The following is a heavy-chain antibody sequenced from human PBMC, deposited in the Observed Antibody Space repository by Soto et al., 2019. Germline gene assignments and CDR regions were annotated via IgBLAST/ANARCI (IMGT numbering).Heavy chain of an antibody. J-gene: IGHJ4*02. CDR3: ARAGRYFDWLLPSFDY. D-gene: IGHD3-9*01. CDR1: GGSISSGGYY. V-gene: IGHV4-31*03. Sequence: QVQLQESGPGLVKPSQTLSLTCTVSGGSISSGGYYWSWIRQHPGKGLEWIGYIYYSGSTYYNPSLKSGVTISVNTSKNQFALKLKSVNAADTAGYYCARAGRYFDWLLPSFDYWGQGTLVTVSS. CDR2: IYYSGST.